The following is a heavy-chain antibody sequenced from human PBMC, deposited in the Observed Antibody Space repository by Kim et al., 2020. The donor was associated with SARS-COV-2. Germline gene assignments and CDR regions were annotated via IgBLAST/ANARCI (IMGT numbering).Heavy chain of an antibody. J-gene: IGHJ5*01. CDR1: GFTFRDYY. D-gene: IGHD3-10*01. Sequence: GGSLRLSCAASGFTFRDYYMSWIRQAPGKGLEWVAYISSSGDTIFYADSVKGRFTISRDNAKNSLYLQMNSLRVDDDTAVYYCVTPGRRIRGSMLQWFDSWGQGTPVTVSS. CDR3: VTPGRRIRGSMLQWFDS. V-gene: IGHV3-11*04. CDR2: ISSSGDTI.